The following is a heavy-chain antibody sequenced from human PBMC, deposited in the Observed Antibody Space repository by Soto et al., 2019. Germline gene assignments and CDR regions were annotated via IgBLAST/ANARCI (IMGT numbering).Heavy chain of an antibody. V-gene: IGHV4-30-4*01. CDR1: GGSISSGDYY. CDR2: MYYRGST. D-gene: IGHD3-16*02. CDR3: TREYPAQYYDYVWGSYRLPNDAFDI. Sequence: QVQLQESGPGLVKPSQTLSLTCTVSGGSISSGDYYWSWIRQPPGKGLEWIGHMYYRGSTYYNPAHTSRVTKPVDTFKTQFSSRLSSVTAADAAVYYCTREYPAQYYDYVWGSYRLPNDAFDIWGQGTMVTVSS. J-gene: IGHJ3*02.